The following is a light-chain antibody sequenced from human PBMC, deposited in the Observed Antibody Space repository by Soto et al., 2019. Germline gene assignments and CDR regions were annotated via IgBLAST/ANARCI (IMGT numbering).Light chain of an antibody. Sequence: DIQMTQSPSSLSASVGERVTITCRASQSISSYLNWYQQKPGKAPKLLIYAASSLQSGVPSRFSGSGSGTDFTLTISSLQPEDFATYYCQQSYSTPPLTFGPGTKVDIK. CDR1: QSISSY. CDR2: AAS. CDR3: QQSYSTPPLT. J-gene: IGKJ3*01. V-gene: IGKV1-39*01.